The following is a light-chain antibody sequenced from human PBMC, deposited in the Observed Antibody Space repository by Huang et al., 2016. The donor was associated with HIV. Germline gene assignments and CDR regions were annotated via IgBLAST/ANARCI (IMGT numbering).Light chain of an antibody. CDR3: QQRAGWPLT. J-gene: IGKJ4*01. V-gene: IGKV3-11*01. Sequence: EIVLTQSPATLSLSPGERATLSCRASQHISGYLAWYKQKPGQAPRLLIYDASIRATGIPVRCSGSGSGTDFTFSISSLEPEDFAVYYCQQRAGWPLTFGGGTKVEIK. CDR2: DAS. CDR1: QHISGY.